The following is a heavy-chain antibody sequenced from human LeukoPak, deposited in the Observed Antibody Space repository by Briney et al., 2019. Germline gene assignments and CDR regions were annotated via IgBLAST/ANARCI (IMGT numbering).Heavy chain of an antibody. V-gene: IGHV4-38-2*02. D-gene: IGHD2-21*02. CDR3: ARDPVVPATSMQFDWYFDL. J-gene: IGHJ2*01. CDR1: GYSISSGYY. Sequence: SETLSLTCTVSGYSISSGYYWGWIRQPPGKGLEWIGSVSHSGSPYYNPSLKSRVTISVHTSKNQFSLKLSSVTAADTAVYYCARDPVVPATSMQFDWYFDLWGRGTLVTVSS. CDR2: VSHSGSP.